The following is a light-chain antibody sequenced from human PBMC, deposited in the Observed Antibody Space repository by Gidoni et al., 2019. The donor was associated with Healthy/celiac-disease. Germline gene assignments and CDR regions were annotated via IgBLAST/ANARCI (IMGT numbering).Light chain of an antibody. J-gene: IGLJ2*01. Sequence: SYELTQPPPVSVYTGETASITCSGDKLGYKYACWYQQKPGQAPVLVIYQDSKRPSGIPERFSGSNSGNTATLTISGTQAMDEADYYCQAWDSSTVVFGGGTKLTVL. V-gene: IGLV3-1*01. CDR3: QAWDSSTVV. CDR1: KLGYKY. CDR2: QDS.